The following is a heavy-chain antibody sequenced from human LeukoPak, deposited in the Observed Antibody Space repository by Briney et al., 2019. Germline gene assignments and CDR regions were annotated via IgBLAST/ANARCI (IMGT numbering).Heavy chain of an antibody. J-gene: IGHJ4*02. V-gene: IGHV3-13*01. CDR2: IGTAGDT. CDR1: GFTFSSYV. D-gene: IGHD2-8*01. Sequence: GGSLRLSCAASGFTFSSYVMHWVRQATGKGLEWVSAIGTAGDTYYPGSVKGRFTISRENAKNSLYLQMNSLRAGDTAVYYCARGLYCTNGVCLGPLHYWGQGTLVTVSS. CDR3: ARGLYCTNGVCLGPLHY.